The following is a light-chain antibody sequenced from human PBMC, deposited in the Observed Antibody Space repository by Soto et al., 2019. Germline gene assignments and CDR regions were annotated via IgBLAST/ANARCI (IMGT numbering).Light chain of an antibody. Sequence: QSVLTQPPSASGSPGQSVTISCTGTSSDVGGYDYVSWYQQYPGKTPKLMIYEVSNRPSGVSNRFSGSKSGNTASLTVSGLQAEDEADYYCSSYTSSTTRVFGTGTKLTVL. CDR3: SSYTSSTTRV. CDR1: SSDVGGYDY. J-gene: IGLJ1*01. V-gene: IGLV2-14*01. CDR2: EVS.